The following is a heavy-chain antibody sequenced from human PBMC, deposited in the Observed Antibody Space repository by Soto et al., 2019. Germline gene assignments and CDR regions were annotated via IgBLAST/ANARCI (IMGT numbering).Heavy chain of an antibody. D-gene: IGHD3-10*01. Sequence: SVKVSCKASGGTFSSYAISWVRQAPGQGLEWMGGIIPIFGTANYAQKFQGRVTITADESTSTAYMELSSLRSEDTAVYYCARDSFGFRRFGVGYGMDVLGQGTTVTVSS. CDR3: ARDSFGFRRFGVGYGMDV. V-gene: IGHV1-69*13. J-gene: IGHJ6*02. CDR1: GGTFSSYA. CDR2: IIPIFGTA.